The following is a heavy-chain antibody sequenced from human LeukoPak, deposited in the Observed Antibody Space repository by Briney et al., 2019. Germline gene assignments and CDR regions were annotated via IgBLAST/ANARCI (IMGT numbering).Heavy chain of an antibody. CDR3: ARGVCSGGSCYFDY. CDR1: GGTFSSYA. J-gene: IGHJ4*02. D-gene: IGHD2-15*01. CDR2: IIPPFGTA. V-gene: IGHV1-69*13. Sequence: ASVKVSCKASGGTFSSYAISWVRQAPGQGLEWMGGIIPPFGTANYAQKFQGRVTITADESTSTAYMELSSLRSEDTAVYYCARGVCSGGSCYFDYWGQGTLVTVSS.